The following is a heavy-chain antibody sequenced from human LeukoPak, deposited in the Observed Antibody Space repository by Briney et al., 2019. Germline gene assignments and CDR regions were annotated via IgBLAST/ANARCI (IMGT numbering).Heavy chain of an antibody. CDR1: GGSISSYY. V-gene: IGHV4-59*01. CDR2: IYYRGST. D-gene: IGHD3-9*01. J-gene: IGHJ5*02. Sequence: SETLSLTCTVSGGSISSYYWSWIRQPPGKGLEWIGYIYYRGSTNYNTSLKRRVTISVDTSKNQFSLKLSSVTAADTAVYYCARFGRRPRYFDSPNTNWFDPWGQGTLVTVSS. CDR3: ARFGRRPRYFDSPNTNWFDP.